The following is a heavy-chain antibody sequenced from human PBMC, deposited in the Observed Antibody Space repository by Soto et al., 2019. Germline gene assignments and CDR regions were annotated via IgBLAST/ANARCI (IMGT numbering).Heavy chain of an antibody. V-gene: IGHV1-2*04. Sequence: QVQLVQSGAEVRKPAASVTVSCRSSGDSFNDYYIHWVRQAPGQGFEWMGWINPNGGVTKYAEKFQGWVSMTRDTSIRTGYMQLSRLRSDDTAVYYCAGESGGATATVDYSYFYMDVWGTGTTVTVSS. J-gene: IGHJ6*03. D-gene: IGHD5-12*01. CDR3: AGESGGATATVDYSYFYMDV. CDR2: INPNGGVT. CDR1: GDSFNDYY.